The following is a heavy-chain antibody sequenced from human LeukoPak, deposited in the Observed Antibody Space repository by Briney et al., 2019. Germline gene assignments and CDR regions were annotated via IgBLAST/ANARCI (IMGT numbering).Heavy chain of an antibody. Sequence: SETLSLTCTVSGGSISSYYWSWIRQSPGKGLEWIGYIYYSGSTNYNPFLKSRVTISVDASKNQFSLKLSSVTAEDTALYYCARRLATTGRYYFDYWGQGALVTVSS. D-gene: IGHD1-1*01. V-gene: IGHV4-59*08. J-gene: IGHJ4*02. CDR2: IYYSGST. CDR1: GGSISSYY. CDR3: ARRLATTGRYYFDY.